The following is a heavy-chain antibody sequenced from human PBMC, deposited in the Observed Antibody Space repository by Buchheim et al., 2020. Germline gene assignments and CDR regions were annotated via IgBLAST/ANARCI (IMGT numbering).Heavy chain of an antibody. Sequence: QVQLVESGGGVVQPGRSLRLSCAASGFTFSSYAMHWVRQAPGKGLEWVAVISYDGSNKYYADSVKGRFTISRANSNNTLYLQMNSLRAEDTAVYYCARDPSQWTGATGWFDPWGQGTL. D-gene: IGHD1-26*01. V-gene: IGHV3-30*04. J-gene: IGHJ5*02. CDR1: GFTFSSYA. CDR3: ARDPSQWTGATGWFDP. CDR2: ISYDGSNK.